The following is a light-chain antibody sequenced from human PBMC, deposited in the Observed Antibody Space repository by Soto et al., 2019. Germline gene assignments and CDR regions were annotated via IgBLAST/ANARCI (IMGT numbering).Light chain of an antibody. V-gene: IGKV3-20*01. Sequence: EIVLTQSPGTLSLSPGERATLSCRSSQTISSSYVAWYQQKAGQAPRLLIYGASSRATGIPDRFSGSGSGTDFTLTISRLEPEDFAVYYCQQYGSSPGTFGQGTKVDIK. CDR3: QQYGSSPGT. J-gene: IGKJ1*01. CDR2: GAS. CDR1: QTISSSY.